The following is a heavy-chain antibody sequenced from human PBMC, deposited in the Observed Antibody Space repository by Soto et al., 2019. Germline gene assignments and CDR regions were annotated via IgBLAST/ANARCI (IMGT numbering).Heavy chain of an antibody. CDR2: ITPILGRT. CDR1: GETFAGHS. J-gene: IGHJ6*04. Sequence: QVQLVQSGAEVKKPGSSVRVSCKASGETFAGHSINWVRQAPAQGLEWLGVITPILGRTDYAPKFQGRVTITADDSATTAFLELRSLTSDDTAVYYCARLRLDPEGATLPLMCGLDVWGSGTTVSVSS. V-gene: IGHV1-69*01. D-gene: IGHD1-26*01. CDR3: ARLRLDPEGATLPLMCGLDV.